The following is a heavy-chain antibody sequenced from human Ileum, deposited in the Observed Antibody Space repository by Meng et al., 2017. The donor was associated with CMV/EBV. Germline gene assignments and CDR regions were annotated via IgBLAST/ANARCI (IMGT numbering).Heavy chain of an antibody. CDR1: GDSISGYH. J-gene: IGHJ4*02. CDR3: GRAGARGVPVDM. Sequence: QLQSSGQGLVKPSESLSLTCIVSGDSISGYHWTWIRKPAGKGLEWIGRLRTSGTTDHNPSLKSRVTLSIDTSKNQFSLKLNSVTAADTAVYYCGRAGARGVPVDMWGQGTLVTVSS. D-gene: IGHD3-10*01. V-gene: IGHV4-4*07. CDR2: LRTSGTT.